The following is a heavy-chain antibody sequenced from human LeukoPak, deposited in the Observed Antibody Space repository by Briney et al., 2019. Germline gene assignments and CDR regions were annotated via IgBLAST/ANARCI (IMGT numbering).Heavy chain of an antibody. V-gene: IGHV3-23*01. CDR1: GFTFSSYW. J-gene: IGHJ4*02. D-gene: IGHD2-15*01. Sequence: GGSLRLSCAASGFTFSSYWMSWVRQAPGKGLEWVSAISGSGGSTYYADSVKGRFTISRDNSKNTLYLQMNSLRAEDTAVYYCANSGHCSGGSCYSGGYYFDYWGQGTLVTVSS. CDR3: ANSGHCSGGSCYSGGYYFDY. CDR2: ISGSGGST.